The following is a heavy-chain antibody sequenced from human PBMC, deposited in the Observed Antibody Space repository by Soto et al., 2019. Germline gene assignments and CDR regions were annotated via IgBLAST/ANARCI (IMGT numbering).Heavy chain of an antibody. CDR2: LTTGGDST. CDR1: GFSFGSYA. V-gene: IGHV3-23*01. J-gene: IGHJ6*02. CDR3: AKENYAYEGLDV. D-gene: IGHD3-16*01. Sequence: PGGSLRLSCAASGFSFGSYAMSWVRQAPGKGLEWVSALTTGGDSTYYADSVKGRFTISRDNSKNTLFLQMNNLRAEDTAVYYCAKENYAYEGLDVWGQGTTVTVSS.